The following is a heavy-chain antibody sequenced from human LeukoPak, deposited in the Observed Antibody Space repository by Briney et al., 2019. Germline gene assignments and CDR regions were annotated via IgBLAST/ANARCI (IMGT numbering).Heavy chain of an antibody. CDR3: ARENRYCSSTSCLDY. V-gene: IGHV1-18*04. J-gene: IGHJ4*02. CDR2: ISAYNGNT. D-gene: IGHD2-2*01. Sequence: ASVKVSCKASGYTFTSYSISWVRQATGQGLEWIGWISAYNGNTNYAQKLQGRVTMTTDTSTSTAYMELRSLRSDDTAVYYCARENRYCSSTSCLDYWGQGTLVTVSS. CDR1: GYTFTSYS.